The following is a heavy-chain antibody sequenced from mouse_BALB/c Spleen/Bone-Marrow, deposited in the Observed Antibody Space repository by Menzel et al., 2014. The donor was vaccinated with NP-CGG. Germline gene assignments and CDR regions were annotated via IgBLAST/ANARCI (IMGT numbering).Heavy chain of an antibody. CDR2: INPGIGIT. J-gene: IGHJ4*01. V-gene: IGHV1-77*01. D-gene: IGHD1-1*01. CDR3: AKGGYGSSYVRYYAMDY. CDR1: AYTSTDTY. Sequence: QVQLQQSGAELARPGASVKLSCKASAYTSTDTYLNWVSQRTAQGFEGFGWINPGIGITYYNEKFKGKATLTADKSSSTAYMQLSSLTSEDSAVYFCAKGGYGSSYVRYYAMDYWGQGTSVTVSS.